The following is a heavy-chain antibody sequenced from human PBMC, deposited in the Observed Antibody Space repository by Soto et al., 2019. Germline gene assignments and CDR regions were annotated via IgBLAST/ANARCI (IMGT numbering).Heavy chain of an antibody. CDR2: ISGSGGST. J-gene: IGHJ3*02. CDR3: AKDRTIVVVPAATIDAFDI. Sequence: GGSLRLSCAASGFTFSSYAMSWVRQAPGKGLEWVSAISGSGGSTYYADSVKGRFTISRDNSKNTLYLQMNSLRAEDTAVYYCAKDRTIVVVPAATIDAFDIWGQGTMVTV. D-gene: IGHD2-2*01. CDR1: GFTFSSYA. V-gene: IGHV3-23*01.